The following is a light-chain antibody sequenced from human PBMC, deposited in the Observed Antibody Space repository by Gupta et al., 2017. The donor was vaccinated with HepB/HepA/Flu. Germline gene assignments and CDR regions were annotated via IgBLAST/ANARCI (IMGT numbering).Light chain of an antibody. CDR2: GDN. V-gene: IGLV1-40*01. Sequence: QSVLSQPPSVSGAPGQSVTISCTGSSSNIGAGYDAHWSRQVPGTGPKFLVYGDNRRTWGAPVRFSGSRSGTSASLAITGLEAEDEAYYHCQSEDSSLYVFGTGTKVIVL. CDR1: SSNIGAGYD. J-gene: IGLJ1*01. CDR3: QSEDSSLYV.